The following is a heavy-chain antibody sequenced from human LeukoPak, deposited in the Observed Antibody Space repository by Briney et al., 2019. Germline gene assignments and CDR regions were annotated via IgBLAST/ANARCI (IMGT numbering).Heavy chain of an antibody. CDR2: ISSSSSYI. V-gene: IGHV3-21*06. Sequence: GGSLRLSCAASGFTFSSYSMNWVRQAPGKGLEWVSSISSSSSYIYYADSVKGRFTISRDNAKSSLYLQMTSLRDDDTAVYYCARDNLAPYWYFDLWGRGTLVTVSS. J-gene: IGHJ2*01. CDR1: GFTFSSYS. D-gene: IGHD1-14*01. CDR3: ARDNLAPYWYFDL.